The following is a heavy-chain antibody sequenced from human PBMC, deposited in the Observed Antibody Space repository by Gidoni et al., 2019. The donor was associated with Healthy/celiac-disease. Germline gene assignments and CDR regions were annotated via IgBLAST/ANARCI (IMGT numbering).Heavy chain of an antibody. Sequence: QVQLVQSGAEVKKPGSSVTVSCKASGGTFSSYAISWVRQAPGQGLEWMGGIIPIFGTANYAQKFQGRVTITADESTSTAYMELSSLRSEDTAVYYCARPRYDFWSGYYPSYDYWGQGTLVTVSS. CDR1: GGTFSSYA. V-gene: IGHV1-69*01. CDR2: IIPIFGTA. CDR3: ARPRYDFWSGYYPSYDY. J-gene: IGHJ4*02. D-gene: IGHD3-3*01.